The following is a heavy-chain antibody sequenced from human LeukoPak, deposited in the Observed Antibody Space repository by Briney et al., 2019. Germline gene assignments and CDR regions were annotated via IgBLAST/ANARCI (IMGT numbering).Heavy chain of an antibody. D-gene: IGHD5/OR15-5a*01. CDR3: TTSDTVSTYNWFDP. CDR2: IRYSGST. Sequence: WETLSVTCNVSGGSISSNTYFWGWIRRPPGKGLEWSGSIRYSGSTYYNPSLKSRVTISVDTSNNQFSLHLTSLTAADTAVYYCTTSDTVSTYNWFDPWVLGTLVTVS. J-gene: IGHJ5*02. V-gene: IGHV4-39*01. CDR1: GGSISSNTYF.